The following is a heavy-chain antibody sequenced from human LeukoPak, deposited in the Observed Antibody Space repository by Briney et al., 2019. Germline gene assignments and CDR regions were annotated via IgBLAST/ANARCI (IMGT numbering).Heavy chain of an antibody. CDR3: ARDLSCSDDSCQS. CDR1: GYTFTGYY. V-gene: IGHV1-2*02. Sequence: ASVKVSCKASGYTFTGYYIHWVRQAPGQGLEWMGWINPNSGGTNYAQKFQGRVTMARDTSISTVYVELSRLRSDDTAVYYCARDLSCSDDSCQSWGQGTLVTVSS. CDR2: INPNSGGT. D-gene: IGHD2-15*01. J-gene: IGHJ5*02.